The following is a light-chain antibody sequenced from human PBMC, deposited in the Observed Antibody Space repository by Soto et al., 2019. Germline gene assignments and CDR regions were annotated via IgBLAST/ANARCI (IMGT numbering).Light chain of an antibody. CDR3: QQFLSYPIT. CDR2: DAS. CDR1: QDIRGA. V-gene: IGKV1-13*02. Sequence: IQLTQSPASLSASVGDKVTITCRASQDIRGALAWYQQSPGEAPRLLFYDASTLESGVPSRFSGSSSGTHFTLTISGLQPEDFATYYCQQFLSYPITFGQGTRLE. J-gene: IGKJ5*01.